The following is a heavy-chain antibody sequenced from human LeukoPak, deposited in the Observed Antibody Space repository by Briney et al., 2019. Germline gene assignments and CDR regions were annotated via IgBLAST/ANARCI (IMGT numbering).Heavy chain of an antibody. CDR3: ARGRIVGATRGGYFDY. D-gene: IGHD1-26*01. Sequence: GGSLRLFCAASGFTFSSYGMHWVRQAPDKGLEWVAVIWNDGNNKLYADSVKDRFTIYRDNSKNTLYLQMNSLRPEDTSVYYCARGRIVGATRGGYFDYWGQGTLVTVSS. V-gene: IGHV3-33*01. CDR1: GFTFSSYG. CDR2: IWNDGNNK. J-gene: IGHJ4*02.